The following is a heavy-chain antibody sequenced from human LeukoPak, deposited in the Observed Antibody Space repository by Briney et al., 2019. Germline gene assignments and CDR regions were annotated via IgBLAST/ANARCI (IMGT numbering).Heavy chain of an antibody. Sequence: PGGSLRLSCAASGFTFSSYTMSWVRQAPGKGLEWVSTITTSDGNTYYADSVKGRFTVSRDNSKNTLFLQMNSLRAEDTAVYYCARAMSFYYGSAFDYWGQGTLVTVSS. CDR2: ITTSDGNT. CDR3: ARAMSFYYGSAFDY. J-gene: IGHJ4*02. D-gene: IGHD3-10*01. V-gene: IGHV3-23*01. CDR1: GFTFSSYT.